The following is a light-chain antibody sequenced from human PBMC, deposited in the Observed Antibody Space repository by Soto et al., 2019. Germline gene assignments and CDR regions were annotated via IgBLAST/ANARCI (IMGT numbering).Light chain of an antibody. J-gene: IGLJ2*01. CDR1: TSNIGSHS. V-gene: IGLV1-44*01. CDR2: SND. Sequence: QSVLTQPPSASGAPGQSVTISCSGSTSNIGSHSVNWYRHLPGTAPKVVMFSNDERPSGVPDRISGSKSGTSASLTISGLQSEDEADYYCPAWDNSRTGHLVFGGGTKVTVL. CDR3: PAWDNSRTGHLV.